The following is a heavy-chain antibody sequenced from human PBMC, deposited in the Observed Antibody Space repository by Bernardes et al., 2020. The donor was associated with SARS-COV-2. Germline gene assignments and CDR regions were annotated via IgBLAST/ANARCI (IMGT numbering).Heavy chain of an antibody. CDR2: TAGDGSGT. CDR1: GISFSSLW. CDR3: ARGACITGGCHSTIDS. Sequence: GGSLRLSCAASGISFSSLWMHWVRQAPGKGLEWVSRTAGDGSGTTYADFAKGRFTISRDNAKNTVYLQMNTLGAEDTAVYYCARGACITGGCHSTIDSWGQGTLVTVSS. J-gene: IGHJ4*02. D-gene: IGHD2-15*01. V-gene: IGHV3-74*01.